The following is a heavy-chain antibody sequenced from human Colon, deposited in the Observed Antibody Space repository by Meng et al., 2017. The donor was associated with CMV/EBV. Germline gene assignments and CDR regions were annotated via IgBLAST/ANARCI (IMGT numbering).Heavy chain of an antibody. CDR1: GGSISSYY. J-gene: IGHJ6*02. Sequence: GSLRLSCTVSGGSISSYYWSWIRQPPGKGLEWIGYIYYSGSTNYNPSLKSRVTISVDTSKNQFSLKLSSVTAADTAVYYCAGASVAARPFYGMDVWGQGTTVTVSS. CDR3: AGASVAARPFYGMDV. D-gene: IGHD6-6*01. V-gene: IGHV4-59*01. CDR2: IYYSGST.